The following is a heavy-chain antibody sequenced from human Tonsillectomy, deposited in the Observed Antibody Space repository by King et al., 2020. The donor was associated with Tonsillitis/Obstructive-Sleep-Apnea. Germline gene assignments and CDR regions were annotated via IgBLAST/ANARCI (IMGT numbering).Heavy chain of an antibody. CDR2: ISSRSKTI. CDR3: ARNYRSSSGKTQDY. Sequence: DVQLVESGGGLVQPGGSLRLSCAVSGFTFSSYSMNWVRQAPGKGLEWISYISSRSKTIYYADSVKGRFTISRDNAKNSLYLQMNSLKDGDTAVYYCARNYRSSSGKTQDYWGQGTLVTVSS. J-gene: IGHJ4*02. D-gene: IGHD3-16*02. CDR1: GFTFSSYS. V-gene: IGHV3-48*02.